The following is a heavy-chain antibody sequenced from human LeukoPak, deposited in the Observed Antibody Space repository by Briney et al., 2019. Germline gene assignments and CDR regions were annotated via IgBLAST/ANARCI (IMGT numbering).Heavy chain of an antibody. J-gene: IGHJ6*03. CDR3: ARPAYGSVPPYVYMDV. CDR2: IYPGDSDT. CDR1: GYSFTSYW. Sequence: KHGESLKISCKGSGYSFTSYWIGWVRQMPGKGLEWMGIIYPGDSDTRYSPSFQGQVTISADKSISTAYLQWSSLKASDTAMYYCARPAYGSVPPYVYMDVRGKGTTVTVSS. D-gene: IGHD3-10*01. V-gene: IGHV5-51*01.